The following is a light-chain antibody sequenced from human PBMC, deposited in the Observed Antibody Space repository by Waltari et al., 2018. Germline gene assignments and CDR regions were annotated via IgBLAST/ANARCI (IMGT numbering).Light chain of an antibody. V-gene: IGKV1-5*01. Sequence: DIQMTQSPSTLSASVGDRVTITCRASQSISTWLAWYQQNPGKHPKLLLYGVYSLESGVPARFSGSGSGTEFTLSISSLQPDDCATYYCQQYNSYSGTFGQGTKVEIQ. CDR3: QQYNSYSGT. CDR1: QSISTW. J-gene: IGKJ1*01. CDR2: GVY.